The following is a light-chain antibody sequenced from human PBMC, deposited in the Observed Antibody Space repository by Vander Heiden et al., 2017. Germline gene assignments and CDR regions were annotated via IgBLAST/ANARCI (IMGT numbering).Light chain of an antibody. CDR1: SSDVGGYNF. V-gene: IGLV2-11*01. J-gene: IGLJ3*02. CDR2: EVT. CDR3: CSYAGTYTV. Sequence: QSALTQPRPVSGSPGQSVTISCTGTSSDVGGYNFVSWYQQHPGKAPKLFIYEVTKRPSGVPDRFSGSKSGTTASRTISGRQAEDEADYYCCSYAGTYTVFGGGTKLTVL.